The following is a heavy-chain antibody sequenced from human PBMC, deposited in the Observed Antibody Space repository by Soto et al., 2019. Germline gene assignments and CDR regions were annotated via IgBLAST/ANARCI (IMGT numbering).Heavy chain of an antibody. D-gene: IGHD3-9*01. CDR3: ARVVNYDILTGYLYGYYFDY. J-gene: IGHJ4*02. CDR2: IYYSGST. V-gene: IGHV4-59*01. CDR1: GGSISSYY. Sequence: SETLSLTCTVSGGSISSYYWSWIRQPPGKGLEWIGYIYYSGSTNYNPSLKSRVTISVDTSKNQFSLKLSSVTAADTAVYYCARVVNYDILTGYLYGYYFDYWGQGTLVTVSS.